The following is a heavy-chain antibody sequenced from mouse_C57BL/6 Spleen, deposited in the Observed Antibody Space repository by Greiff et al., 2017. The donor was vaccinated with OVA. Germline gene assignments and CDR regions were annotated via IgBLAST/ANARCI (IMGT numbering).Heavy chain of an antibody. D-gene: IGHD1-1*01. CDR1: GYAFSSSW. J-gene: IGHJ4*01. Sequence: VQLQESGPELVKPGASVKISCKASGYAFSSSWMNWVKQRPGKGLEWIGRIYPGDGDTNYNGKFKGKATLTADKSSSTAYMQLSSLTSEDSAVYLCARLKLEYDGSSYSYYYAMDYWGQGTSGTVSS. CDR2: IYPGDGDT. CDR3: ARLKLEYDGSSYSYYYAMDY. V-gene: IGHV1-82*01.